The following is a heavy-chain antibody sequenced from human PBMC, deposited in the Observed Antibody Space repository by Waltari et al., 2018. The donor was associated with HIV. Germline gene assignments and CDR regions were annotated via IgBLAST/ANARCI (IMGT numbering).Heavy chain of an antibody. CDR2: IKSNTDGGTT. V-gene: IGHV3-15*01. CDR3: TTDPPPYYHDTSAEGY. D-gene: IGHD3-22*01. Sequence: EVQLVESGGGLVKPGGSLRLSCVASGFPFSHAWMTWVRQAPGKGLELIGRIKSNTDGGTTDYGAPVKGRFSISRHDSKNTLYLQMNTLKTEDTAVYYCTTDPPPYYHDTSAEGYWGQGTLVTVSS. J-gene: IGHJ4*02. CDR1: GFPFSHAW.